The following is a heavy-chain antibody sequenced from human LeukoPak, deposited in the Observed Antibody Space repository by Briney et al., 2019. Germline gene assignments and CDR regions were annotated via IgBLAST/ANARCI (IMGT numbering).Heavy chain of an antibody. D-gene: IGHD2-15*01. CDR3: ARRVVVVAVSYYFDY. CDR2: LSPSGGT. V-gene: IGHV4-39*07. CDR1: GDSITRASHY. Sequence: SETLSLTCLVLGDSITRASHYWGWIRQPPGKGLEWLGSLSPSGGTYHNPSLKSRLSTSLDTSKNQFSLRLTSVTAADTAVYYCARRVVVVAVSYYFDYWGQGTLVTVSS. J-gene: IGHJ4*02.